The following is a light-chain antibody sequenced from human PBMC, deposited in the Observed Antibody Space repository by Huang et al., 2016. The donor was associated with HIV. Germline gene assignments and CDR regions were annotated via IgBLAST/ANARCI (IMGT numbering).Light chain of an antibody. CDR1: QDITDA. J-gene: IGKJ4*01. Sequence: AIQLTQSPSFLSASVGDRVTITCRASQDITDALAWYQQKPGKPPKVLIYDASSLESGVPSRFSGSGSGADFTLTISSLQPEDFATYYSQQFKNYPLTFGGGTKVEVK. CDR2: DAS. V-gene: IGKV1D-13*01. CDR3: QQFKNYPLT.